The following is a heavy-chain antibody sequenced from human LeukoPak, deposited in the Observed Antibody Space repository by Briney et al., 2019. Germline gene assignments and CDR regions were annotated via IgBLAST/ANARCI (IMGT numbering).Heavy chain of an antibody. D-gene: IGHD2-15*01. CDR2: INHSGST. CDR1: GGSFSGYY. Sequence: SETLSLTCAVYGGSFSGYYWSWIRQPPGKRLECIGEINHSGSTNYNPSLKRRVTISVDASKNQFSLKLSSVTAADTAVYYCARPRRQSGGRWNWFDPWGQGTLVTVSS. CDR3: ARPRRQSGGRWNWFDP. J-gene: IGHJ5*02. V-gene: IGHV4-34*01.